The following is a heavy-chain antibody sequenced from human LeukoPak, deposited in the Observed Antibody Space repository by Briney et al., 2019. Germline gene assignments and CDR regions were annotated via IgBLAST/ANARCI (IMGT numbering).Heavy chain of an antibody. Sequence: SQTLSLTCTVSGGSISSGSYYWSWIRQPAGKGLEWIGRIYTSGSTNYNPSRKSRVTISVDTSKNQFSLKLSSVTAADTAVYYCARGIDILTGFDYWGQGTLVTVSS. CDR3: ARGIDILTGFDY. CDR2: IYTSGST. J-gene: IGHJ4*02. V-gene: IGHV4-61*02. CDR1: GGSISSGSYY. D-gene: IGHD3-9*01.